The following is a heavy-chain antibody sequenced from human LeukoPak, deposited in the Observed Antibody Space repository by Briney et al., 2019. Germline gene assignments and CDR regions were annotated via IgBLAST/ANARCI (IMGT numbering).Heavy chain of an antibody. Sequence: SETLSITCTVSGGSISSSDYYWGWIRQSPGKGLEWIGSINYSGITYYTPSPKSRVTISVDTSKNQFSLKLSSMTAADTAVYYCAREGGPPGGNWFDPWGQGTLVTVSS. J-gene: IGHJ5*02. V-gene: IGHV4-39*07. D-gene: IGHD3-10*01. CDR1: GGSISSSDYY. CDR3: AREGGPPGGNWFDP. CDR2: INYSGIT.